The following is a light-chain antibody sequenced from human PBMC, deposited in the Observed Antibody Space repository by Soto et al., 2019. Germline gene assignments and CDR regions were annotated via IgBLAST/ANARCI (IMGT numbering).Light chain of an antibody. V-gene: IGKV1-27*01. Sequence: DIQMTQSPSSLSASVGDRVTITCRASQGISNYLAWYQQKPGKVPKLLIYAASTLQSGVPSRFSGSGSGTDFTLTISSLQPEDVATYYCQKYAGTFGQGTRLEIK. CDR2: AAS. J-gene: IGKJ5*01. CDR3: QKYAGT. CDR1: QGISNY.